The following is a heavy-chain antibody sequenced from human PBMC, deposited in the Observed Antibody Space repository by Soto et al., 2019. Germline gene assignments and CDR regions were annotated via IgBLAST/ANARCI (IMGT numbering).Heavy chain of an antibody. CDR1: GYTFLDFY. J-gene: IGHJ4*02. Sequence: QVHLVQSGTEVKKPGASVKVSCKASGYTFLDFYIHWVRQAPGQGLEWMGFINPSGGGTTYAQQFQGRLTMTRDTSTSTVYMELISLRSEDTAIYYCATDKPLSAGYWGQGTLVT. D-gene: IGHD2-15*01. CDR3: ATDKPLSAGY. V-gene: IGHV1-46*01. CDR2: INPSGGGT.